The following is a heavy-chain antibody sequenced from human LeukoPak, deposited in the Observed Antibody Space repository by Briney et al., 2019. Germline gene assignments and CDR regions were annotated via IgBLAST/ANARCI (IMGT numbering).Heavy chain of an antibody. CDR1: GGTFSSYA. CDR3: ARVARITIFGVVIPDAFDI. V-gene: IGHV1-69*13. J-gene: IGHJ3*02. D-gene: IGHD3-3*01. Sequence: ASVKVSCKASGGTFSSYAISWVRQAPGQGLEWMGGIIPIFGTANYAQKFQGRVTITADASTSTDYMELSSLRSEDTVVYYCARVARITIFGVVIPDAFDIWGQGTMVTVSS. CDR2: IIPIFGTA.